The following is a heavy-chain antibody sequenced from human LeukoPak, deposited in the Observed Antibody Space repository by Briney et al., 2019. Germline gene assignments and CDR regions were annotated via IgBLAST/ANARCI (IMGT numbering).Heavy chain of an antibody. CDR2: INHSGST. CDR3: ARDLGLYDYGGNIDF. D-gene: IGHD4-23*01. Sequence: SETLPLTCAVYGGSFSGYYWSWIRQPPGKGLEWIGEINHSGSTNYNPSLKSRVTISVDTSKNQFSLKLSSVTAADTAVYYCARDLGLYDYGGNIDFWGRGPWSPSP. V-gene: IGHV4-34*01. J-gene: IGHJ4*02. CDR1: GGSFSGYY.